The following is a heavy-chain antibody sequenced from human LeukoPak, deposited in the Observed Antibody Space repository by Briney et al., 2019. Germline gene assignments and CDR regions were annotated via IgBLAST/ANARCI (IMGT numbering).Heavy chain of an antibody. V-gene: IGHV1-2*02. CDR2: INPNSGGT. CDR3: ARDPQYQLLSDNWFDP. J-gene: IGHJ5*02. D-gene: IGHD2-2*01. CDR1: GYTFTGYY. Sequence: ASVKVSCKASGYTFTGYYMHWVRQAPGQGLEWMGWINPNSGGTNYAQKFQGRVTMTRDTSISTAYMELRSLRSDDTAVYYCARDPQYQLLSDNWFDPWGQGTLVTVSS.